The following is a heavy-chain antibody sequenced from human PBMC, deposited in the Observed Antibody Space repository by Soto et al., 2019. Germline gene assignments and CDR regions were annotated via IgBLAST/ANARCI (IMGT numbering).Heavy chain of an antibody. Sequence: QVQLVQSGAEVKKPGASVKVSCKASGYTFTSYGISWVRQAPGQGLEWMGWIRAYNGNTNYAQKLQGRVTMTTDTSTSKAYMELRSLSYEDTIMYYCARDLPTMDVWGQGTTVTVSS. V-gene: IGHV1-18*01. J-gene: IGHJ6*02. CDR3: ARDLPTMDV. CDR1: GYTFTSYG. CDR2: IRAYNGNT.